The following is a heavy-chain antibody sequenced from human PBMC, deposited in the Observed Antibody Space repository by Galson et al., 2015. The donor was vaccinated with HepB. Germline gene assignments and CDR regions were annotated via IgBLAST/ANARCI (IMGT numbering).Heavy chain of an antibody. CDR3: ARRTSGSYYEEYAFDI. Sequence: ETLSLTCTVSGGSISSSSYYWGWIRQPPGKGLEWIGSIYYSGSTYYNPSLKSRVTISVDTSKNQFSLKLSSVTAADTAVYYCARRTSGSYYEEYAFDIWGQGTMVTVSS. CDR2: IYYSGST. CDR1: GGSISSSSYY. J-gene: IGHJ3*02. D-gene: IGHD1-26*01. V-gene: IGHV4-39*01.